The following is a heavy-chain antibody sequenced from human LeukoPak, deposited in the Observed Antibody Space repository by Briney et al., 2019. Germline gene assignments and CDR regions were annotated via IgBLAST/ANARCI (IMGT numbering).Heavy chain of an antibody. CDR1: GSSISSGDY. CDR3: ARNSSSGYFDY. J-gene: IGHJ4*02. V-gene: IGHV4-38-2*02. CDR2: AYYSGST. D-gene: IGHD3-10*01. Sequence: PSETLSLTCIVSGSSISSGDYWGWLRQSPGKGLEWLASAYYSGSTHYNPSLRSRLTILVDTSKNQFSLKMRSVTAADTAVYYCARNSSSGYFDYWGQGILVTVSS.